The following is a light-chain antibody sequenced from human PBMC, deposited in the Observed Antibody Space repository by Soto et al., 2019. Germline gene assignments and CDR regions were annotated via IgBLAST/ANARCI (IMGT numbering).Light chain of an antibody. CDR2: DAS. V-gene: IGKV3-11*01. J-gene: IGKJ3*01. Sequence: EIVLTQSPATLSLSPGERVTLSCRASQSVSSYLAWYQQKPGQAPRLLIYDASNRATGIPARFSGSGSGTDFTLAISRLEPEDFAVYYCQQRSNWPPVTFGPGTKVDIK. CDR1: QSVSSY. CDR3: QQRSNWPPVT.